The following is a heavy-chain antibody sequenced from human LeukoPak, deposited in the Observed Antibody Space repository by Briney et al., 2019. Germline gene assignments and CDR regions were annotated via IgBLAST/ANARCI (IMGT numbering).Heavy chain of an antibody. CDR3: ARGLTGDLDY. V-gene: IGHV1-2*02. Sequence: ASVKVSCKTSGYTFTGYYMHWVRQAPGQGLEWMGWINPNSGDTDYAQKFQGRVTMTGDTSISTGYMELSRLKSDDTAVYYCARGLTGDLDYWGQGTLVTVSS. D-gene: IGHD7-27*01. CDR1: GYTFTGYY. CDR2: INPNSGDT. J-gene: IGHJ4*02.